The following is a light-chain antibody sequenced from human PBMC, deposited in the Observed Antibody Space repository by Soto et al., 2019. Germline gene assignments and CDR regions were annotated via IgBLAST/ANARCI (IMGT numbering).Light chain of an antibody. J-gene: IGKJ2*01. CDR3: QQNYNNPRT. V-gene: IGKV1-39*01. CDR2: AAS. Sequence: DIQMTQSPSSLSASVGDRVTIACRASQTISNYLHWYQQKPGKAPKLLIYAASSLQSGVTSRFSGSGSGTDFSLTISGLEPEDSATYYCQQNYNNPRTFGQGTKVDIK. CDR1: QTISNY.